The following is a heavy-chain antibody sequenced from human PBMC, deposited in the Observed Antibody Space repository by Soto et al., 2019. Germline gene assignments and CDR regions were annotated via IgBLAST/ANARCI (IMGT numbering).Heavy chain of an antibody. V-gene: IGHV4-34*01. CDR3: ARGQGLAVAAHLRYNWFDP. CDR1: GGSFSGYY. Sequence: SETLSLTCAVYGGSFSGYYWSWIRQPPGKGLEWIGEINHSGSTNYNPSLKSRVTISVDTSKNQSSLKLSSVTAADTAVYYCARGQGLAVAAHLRYNWFDPWGQGTLVTVS. CDR2: INHSGST. D-gene: IGHD6-19*01. J-gene: IGHJ5*02.